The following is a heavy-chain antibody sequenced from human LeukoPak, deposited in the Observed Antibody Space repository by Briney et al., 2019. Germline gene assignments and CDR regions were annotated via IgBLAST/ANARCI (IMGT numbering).Heavy chain of an antibody. J-gene: IGHJ4*02. D-gene: IGHD2-2*01. CDR2: ISGSGGST. CDR3: AKGGTVVPAREGPFDY. Sequence: PGGSLRLSCAASGFTFSSYAMSWVRQAPGKGLEWVSAISGSGGSTYYADSVEGRFTISRDNSKNTLYLQMNSLRAEDTAVYYCAKGGTVVPAREGPFDYWGQGTLVTVSS. V-gene: IGHV3-23*01. CDR1: GFTFSSYA.